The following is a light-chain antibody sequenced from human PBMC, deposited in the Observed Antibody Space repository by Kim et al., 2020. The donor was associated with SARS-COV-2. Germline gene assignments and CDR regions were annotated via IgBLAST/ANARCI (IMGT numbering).Light chain of an antibody. CDR2: YDS. J-gene: IGLJ2*01. CDR1: SIGSKS. Sequence: PGRTARITCGGNSIGSKSVHWYQQMPGQTPVLVISYDSDRPSGIPERFSGSNSGNTATLTISRVEAGDEADYYCQVWDSSSDHRVVFGGGTQLTVL. CDR3: QVWDSSSDHRVV. V-gene: IGLV3-21*04.